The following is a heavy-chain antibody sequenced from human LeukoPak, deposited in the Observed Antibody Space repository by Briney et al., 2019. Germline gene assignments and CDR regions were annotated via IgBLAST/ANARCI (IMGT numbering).Heavy chain of an antibody. D-gene: IGHD6-13*01. J-gene: IGHJ5*02. Sequence: GGSLRLSCAASGFIFSAYDMNWVRQAPGKGLEWVSYISTTGTIIYYADSVRGRFTISRDNAKNSLYLQMNSLRAEDTAVYYCARGKSSSWYFIPNWFDPWGQGTLVTVPS. V-gene: IGHV3-48*03. CDR2: ISTTGTII. CDR3: ARGKSSSWYFIPNWFDP. CDR1: GFIFSAYD.